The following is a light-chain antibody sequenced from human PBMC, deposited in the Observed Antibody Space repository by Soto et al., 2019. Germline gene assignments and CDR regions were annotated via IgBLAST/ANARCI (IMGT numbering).Light chain of an antibody. V-gene: IGKV3D-15*01. J-gene: IGKJ5*01. CDR1: QTLSINS. CDR3: QQYNNWPPLYT. Sequence: EIVLTQSPDTLSLSPGERATLFCRASQTLSINSLAWYQQKPGQAPRLLIYAASTRDTGIPARFSGSGSGTEFTLTISSLQSEDFAVYYCQQYNNWPPLYTFGQGTRLEIK. CDR2: AAS.